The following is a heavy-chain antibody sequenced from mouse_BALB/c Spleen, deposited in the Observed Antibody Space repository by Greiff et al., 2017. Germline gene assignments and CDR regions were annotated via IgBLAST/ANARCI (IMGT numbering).Heavy chain of an antibody. CDR3: ARGGAYYRYDWFAY. Sequence: VQLQQSGPGLVQPSQSLSITCTVSGFSLTSYGVHWVRQSPGKGLEWLGVIWSGGSTDYNAAFISRLSISKDNSKSQVFFKMNSLQANDTAIYYIARGGAYYRYDWFAYWGQGTLVTVSA. V-gene: IGHV2-2*02. J-gene: IGHJ3*01. CDR2: IWSGGST. CDR1: GFSLTSYG. D-gene: IGHD2-14*01.